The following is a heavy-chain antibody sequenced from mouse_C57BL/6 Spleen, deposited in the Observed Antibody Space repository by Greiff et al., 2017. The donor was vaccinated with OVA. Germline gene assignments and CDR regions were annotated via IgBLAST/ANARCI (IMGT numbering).Heavy chain of an antibody. J-gene: IGHJ3*01. V-gene: IGHV2-3*01. D-gene: IGHD2-4*01. CDR2: IWGDGST. CDR3: AKEEGLRRGAWFAY. Sequence: VHLVESGPGLVAPSQSLSITCTVSGFSLTSYGVSWVRQPPGKGLEWLGVIWGDGSTNYHSALISRLSISKDNSKSQVFLKLNSLQTDDTATYYCAKEEGLRRGAWFAYWGQGTLVTVSA. CDR1: GFSLTSYG.